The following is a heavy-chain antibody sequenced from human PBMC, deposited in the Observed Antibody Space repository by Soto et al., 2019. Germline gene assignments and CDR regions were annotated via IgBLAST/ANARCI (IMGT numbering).Heavy chain of an antibody. Sequence: QVQLVQSGAEVKKPGASVKVSCKASGYTFTSYGIIWVRQAPGQGLEWMGWISAYNGNTNYAQKLQGRVTMTTDTSTSTAYMELRSLRSDDTAVYYCARVPRLGEWWYYFDYWGQGTLVTVSS. J-gene: IGHJ4*02. D-gene: IGHD3-16*01. CDR2: ISAYNGNT. CDR1: GYTFTSYG. V-gene: IGHV1-18*01. CDR3: ARVPRLGEWWYYFDY.